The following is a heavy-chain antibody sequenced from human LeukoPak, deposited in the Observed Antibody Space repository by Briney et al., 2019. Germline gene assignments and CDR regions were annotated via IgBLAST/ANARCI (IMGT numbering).Heavy chain of an antibody. CDR1: GYTFTSYG. D-gene: IGHD2-15*01. Sequence: ASVKVSCKASGYTFTSYGISWVRQAPGQGLEWMGWISAYNGNTNYAQKLQGRVTMTTDTSTSTDYMELRSQRSDDPAVYYCARAVVVVAGPDYWGQGTLVTVSS. J-gene: IGHJ4*02. CDR3: ARAVVVVAGPDY. CDR2: ISAYNGNT. V-gene: IGHV1-18*01.